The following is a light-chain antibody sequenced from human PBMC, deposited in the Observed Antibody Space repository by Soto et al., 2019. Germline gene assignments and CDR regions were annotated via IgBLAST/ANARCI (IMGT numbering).Light chain of an antibody. Sequence: AMQLTQSASSFSASTGDRVTITCRASQCLXSYFVWYKLKPGKAPKVLXYAASTLQSGGPSRFSGSGSGKDFTLTISCLQSEYFSTYYCQQYYSYPRTFGQGTKVDI. CDR2: AAS. CDR3: QQYYSYPRT. V-gene: IGKV1-8*01. CDR1: QCLXSY. J-gene: IGKJ1*01.